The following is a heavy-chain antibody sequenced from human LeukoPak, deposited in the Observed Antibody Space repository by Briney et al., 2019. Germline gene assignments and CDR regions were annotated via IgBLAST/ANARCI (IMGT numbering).Heavy chain of an antibody. CDR2: IYYSGST. V-gene: IGHV4-59*01. D-gene: IGHD2-15*01. CDR3: ARGAGGSYYYYMDV. J-gene: IGHJ6*03. Sequence: SETLSLTCTVSGGSISSYYWSWIRQPPGKGLEWIGYIYYSGSTNYNPSLKSRVTISVDTSKNQFSLKLSSVTAADTAVYYCARGAGGSYYYYMDVWGKGTTVTISS. CDR1: GGSISSYY.